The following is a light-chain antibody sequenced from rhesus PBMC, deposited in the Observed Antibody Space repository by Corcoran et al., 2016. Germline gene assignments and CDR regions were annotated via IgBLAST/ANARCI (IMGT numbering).Light chain of an antibody. CDR1: ENVNSY. Sequence: DIQMTQSPSSLSASAGDRVTITCRASENVNSYVNWYQYKPGKAPKLLIYKENHLQGGVPSRFCGSGAVKKYMFTLSSLQPKDVANYYCQRGSGTPFAFGPGTKLNIK. CDR3: QRGSGTPFA. CDR2: KEN. V-gene: IGKV1-74*01. J-gene: IGKJ3*01.